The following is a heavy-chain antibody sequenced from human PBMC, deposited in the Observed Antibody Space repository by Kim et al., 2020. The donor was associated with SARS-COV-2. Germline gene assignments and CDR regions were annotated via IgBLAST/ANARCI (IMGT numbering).Heavy chain of an antibody. CDR3: ARALVSNYYYYGMDV. Sequence: SETLSLTCTVSGGSISSYYWSWIRQPPVKGLEWIGYIYYSGSTNYNPSLKSRVTISVDTSKNQFSLKLSSVTAADTAVYYCARALVSNYYYYGMDVWGQGTTVTVSS. CDR2: IYYSGST. J-gene: IGHJ6*02. D-gene: IGHD2-2*01. V-gene: IGHV4-59*13. CDR1: GGSISSYY.